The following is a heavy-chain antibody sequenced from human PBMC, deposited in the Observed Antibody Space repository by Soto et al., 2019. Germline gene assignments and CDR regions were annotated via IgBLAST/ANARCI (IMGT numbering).Heavy chain of an antibody. CDR3: AEAGYNESYGLNLRFSWFDP. D-gene: IGHD2-2*02. CDR1: GGTFSSFA. J-gene: IGHJ5*02. CDR2: IIPIFDTR. Sequence: QVHLVQSGAEVKKPGSSVSVSCKASGGTFSSFAITWVRQAPGQGFEWMGEIIPIFDTRNYAQKFQGRLTFTVDESTNTAYMELSSLRSEDTAVYYCAEAGYNESYGLNLRFSWFDPWGQGTLVTVSS. V-gene: IGHV1-69*01.